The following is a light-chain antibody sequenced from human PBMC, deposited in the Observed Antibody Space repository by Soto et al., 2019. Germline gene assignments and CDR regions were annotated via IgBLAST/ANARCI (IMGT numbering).Light chain of an antibody. CDR2: DAS. V-gene: IGKV1-5*01. CDR1: QTISSW. J-gene: IGKJ4*01. Sequence: DIQMTQTPSTLSGSVGDRVTITCRASQTISSWLAWYQQKPGKAPKLLIYDASSLESGVPSRFSGSGSGTEFTLTISSLQPDDFATYYCQQYNSYPLTFGGGTKVDIK. CDR3: QQYNSYPLT.